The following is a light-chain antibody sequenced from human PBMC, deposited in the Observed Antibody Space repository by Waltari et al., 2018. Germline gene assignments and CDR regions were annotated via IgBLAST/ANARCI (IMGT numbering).Light chain of an antibody. CDR2: DVS. CDR3: CSFAGSHTYVV. J-gene: IGLJ2*01. Sequence: QSALTQPRSVSGSPGQSVTISCTGVNSGLAYDYVSWYQQHPGKAPKLMIYDVSKRPSGVPDRFSGSKSGNTASLTISGLQTEDEADYYCCSFAGSHTYVVFGGGTKLTVL. CDR1: NSGLAYDY. V-gene: IGLV2-11*01.